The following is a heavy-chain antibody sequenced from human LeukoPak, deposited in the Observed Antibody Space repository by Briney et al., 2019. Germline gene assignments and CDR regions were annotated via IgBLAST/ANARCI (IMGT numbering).Heavy chain of an antibody. CDR3: ARTFRDGYAS. CDR1: GYTFTGYY. J-gene: IGHJ4*02. CDR2: INPNSGVT. Sequence: ASVKVSCRASGYTFTGYYMHWLRQAPGQGLEWMAWINPNSGVTNYAQKFQGRATMTRDTSISTAYMELSRLRSDDTAIYYCARTFRDGYASWGQGTLVTVSS. V-gene: IGHV1-2*02. D-gene: IGHD5-24*01.